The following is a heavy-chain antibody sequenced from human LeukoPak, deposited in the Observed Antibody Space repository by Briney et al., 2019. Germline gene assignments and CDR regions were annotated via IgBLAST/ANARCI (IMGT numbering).Heavy chain of an antibody. Sequence: SETLSLTCAVSGYSISSGYYWGWIRQPPGKGLEWTGSIYHSGSTYYNPSLKSRVTISADTSKNQFSLKLSSVTAADTAVCYCARESEFDYWGQGTLVTVSS. CDR3: ARESEFDY. J-gene: IGHJ4*02. CDR2: IYHSGST. CDR1: GYSISSGYY. V-gene: IGHV4-38-2*02.